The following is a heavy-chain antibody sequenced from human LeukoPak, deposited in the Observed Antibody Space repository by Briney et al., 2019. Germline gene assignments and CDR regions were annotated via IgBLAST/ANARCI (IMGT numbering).Heavy chain of an antibody. J-gene: IGHJ5*02. D-gene: IGHD6-13*01. CDR2: IYSSGST. Sequence: SETLPLTCTVSGGSISSYYWSWIRQPAGKGLEWIGRIYSSGSTNYNPSLQSRVTMSVDTSKNQFSLKVNSGTAADTAVYYCARGLVYSSSWDNWFDPWGQGTLVTVSS. CDR3: ARGLVYSSSWDNWFDP. CDR1: GGSISSYY. V-gene: IGHV4-4*07.